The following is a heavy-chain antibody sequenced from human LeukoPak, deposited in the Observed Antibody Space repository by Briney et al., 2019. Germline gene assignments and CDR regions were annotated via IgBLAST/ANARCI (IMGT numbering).Heavy chain of an antibody. CDR1: GFTLSAYC. J-gene: IGHJ5*02. CDR2: IKQDGSGK. Sequence: PGGSLRLSCAASGFTLSAYCMSWVRQAPGKGLEWVANIKQDGSGKYYVDSVKGRFTIFRDNAKNSLYLQMNSLRADDTAVYYCARDPDTNSWLNWFDPWGQGTLVTVSS. V-gene: IGHV3-7*01. CDR3: ARDPDTNSWLNWFDP. D-gene: IGHD6-13*01.